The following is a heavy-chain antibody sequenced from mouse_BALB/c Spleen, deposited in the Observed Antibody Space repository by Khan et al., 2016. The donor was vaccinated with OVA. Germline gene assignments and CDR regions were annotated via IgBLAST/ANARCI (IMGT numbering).Heavy chain of an antibody. CDR3: SSGGYGYFDV. Sequence: QVQLQQSGPELKKPGETLKISCKASGYTFTNYGMNWVKQAPGKGLKWMGWINTYTGEPTYADDVKGRFVFSLETSDSTAYLQINNLKNEDTAAYFCSSGGYGYFDVWGEGTTVTVSA. CDR1: GYTFTNYG. D-gene: IGHD1-1*02. CDR2: INTYTGEP. V-gene: IGHV9-3-1*01. J-gene: IGHJ1*01.